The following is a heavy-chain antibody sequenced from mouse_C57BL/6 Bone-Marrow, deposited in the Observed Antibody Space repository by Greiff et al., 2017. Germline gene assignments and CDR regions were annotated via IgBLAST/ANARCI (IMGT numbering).Heavy chain of an antibody. CDR2: IRNKANGYTT. CDR3: ARSSSLLRCWYFDV. V-gene: IGHV7-3*01. CDR1: GFTFTDYY. J-gene: IGHJ1*03. Sequence: EVKLMESGGGLVQPGGSLSLSCAASGFTFTDYYMSWVRQPPGKALEWLGFIRNKANGYTTEYSASVKGRFTISSDNSQSILYLKMNALRAEDSATYYCARSSSLLRCWYFDVWGTGTTVTVAS. D-gene: IGHD1-2*01.